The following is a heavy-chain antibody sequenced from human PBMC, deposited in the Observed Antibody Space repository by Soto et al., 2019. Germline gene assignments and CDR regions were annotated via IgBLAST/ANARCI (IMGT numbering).Heavy chain of an antibody. J-gene: IGHJ5*02. CDR3: ATSYDTGFDP. Sequence: QPHLVQSGAEMREPGASVKLSCTASGYSFSTYHISWLRQAPGKGLEWMGVISPRNGDKNFAWKFLDRVIMTTDTSSNTAYMELESLRYDDTAIYYCATSYDTGFDPWGQGTLVTVSS. D-gene: IGHD3-9*01. CDR2: ISPRNGDK. V-gene: IGHV1-18*01. CDR1: GYSFSTYH.